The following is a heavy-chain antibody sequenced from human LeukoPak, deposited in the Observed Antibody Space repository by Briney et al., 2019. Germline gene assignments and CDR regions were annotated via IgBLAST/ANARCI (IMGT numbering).Heavy chain of an antibody. Sequence: SETLSLTCIVSGDSVSRTSYYYWSWIRQPPGKGLEWLGNIYSSGSANYDPSLKSRVTMSVDTSNNQFSLKLSSVTAADSAVYYCARFKSSGWYYFDYWGQGTLVTVSS. D-gene: IGHD6-19*01. J-gene: IGHJ4*02. V-gene: IGHV4-61*01. CDR2: IYSSGSA. CDR1: GDSVSRTSYYY. CDR3: ARFKSSGWYYFDY.